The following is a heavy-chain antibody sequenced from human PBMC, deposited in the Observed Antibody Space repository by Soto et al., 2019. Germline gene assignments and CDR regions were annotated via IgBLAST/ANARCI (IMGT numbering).Heavy chain of an antibody. V-gene: IGHV2-5*02. Sequence: QITLKESGPTPVKPTQTLTLTCTFSGFSFSTNRVGVGWIRQPPGKALEWLAVIYWDDDKHYNPSLKSRLTITKDTSTNQVVLTMTTMDPVDTATYYCARFDYFDYWGQGILVTVSS. CDR3: ARFDYFDY. J-gene: IGHJ4*02. CDR1: GFSFSTNRVG. CDR2: IYWDDDK.